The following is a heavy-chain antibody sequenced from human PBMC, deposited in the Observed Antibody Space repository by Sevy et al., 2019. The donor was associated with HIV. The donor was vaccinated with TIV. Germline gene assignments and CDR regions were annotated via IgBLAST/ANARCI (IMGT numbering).Heavy chain of an antibody. J-gene: IGHJ6*02. Sequence: ASVKVSCKASGGTFSSYAISWVRQAPGQGLEWMGGIIPIFGTANYAQTFQGRVTITADESTSTAYMELSSLRSEDTAVYYCARDTVTTGGGYYYGMDVWGQGTTVTVSS. CDR1: GGTFSSYA. V-gene: IGHV1-69*13. D-gene: IGHD4-4*01. CDR2: IIPIFGTA. CDR3: ARDTVTTGGGYYYGMDV.